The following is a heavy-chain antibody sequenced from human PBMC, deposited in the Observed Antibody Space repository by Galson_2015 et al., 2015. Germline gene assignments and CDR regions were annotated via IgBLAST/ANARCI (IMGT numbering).Heavy chain of an antibody. Sequence: SLRLSCAASGFTFSSYAMSWVRQAPGKGLEWVSAISGSGGSTYYADSVKGRFTISRDNSKNTLYLQMNSLRAEDKAVYYCAKDQVIQAWYFDLWGRGTLVTVSS. CDR2: ISGSGGST. D-gene: IGHD5-18*01. CDR1: GFTFSSYA. V-gene: IGHV3-23*01. J-gene: IGHJ2*01. CDR3: AKDQVIQAWYFDL.